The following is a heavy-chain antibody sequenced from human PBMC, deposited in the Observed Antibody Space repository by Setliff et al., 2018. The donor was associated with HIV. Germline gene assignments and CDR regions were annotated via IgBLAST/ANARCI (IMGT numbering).Heavy chain of an antibody. CDR3: ARIGPDYDISTGYRDYYYMDV. CDR1: GGTFRSSA. CDR2: IIPTFGRT. D-gene: IGHD3-9*01. Sequence: SVKVSCKASGGTFRSSAISWVRQAPGQGLEWMGGIIPTFGRTKSAQTFQGRVTMTTDTSTSTAYLELRSLRSDDTAVYYCARIGPDYDISTGYRDYYYMDVWGKGTTVTVSS. V-gene: IGHV1-69*05. J-gene: IGHJ6*03.